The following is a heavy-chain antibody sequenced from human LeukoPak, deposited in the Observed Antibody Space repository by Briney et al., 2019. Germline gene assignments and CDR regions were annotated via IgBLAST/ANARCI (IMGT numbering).Heavy chain of an antibody. CDR1: GVSISSGDYY. Sequence: SQTLSLTCTVSGVSISSGDYYWSWIRQPPGKGLEWIGYIYYSGSTYYNPSLKSRVTISVDTSKNQFSLKLSSVTAADTAVYYCARVESVNYFDYWGQGTLVTVSS. CDR2: IYYSGST. CDR3: ARVESVNYFDY. D-gene: IGHD4-23*01. V-gene: IGHV4-30-4*01. J-gene: IGHJ4*02.